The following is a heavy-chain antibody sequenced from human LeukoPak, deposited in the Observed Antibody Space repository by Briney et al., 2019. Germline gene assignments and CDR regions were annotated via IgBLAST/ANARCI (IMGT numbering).Heavy chain of an antibody. J-gene: IGHJ4*02. D-gene: IGHD6-25*01. CDR3: ARDRGSGSRWSDY. CDR1: GGSFSGYY. V-gene: IGHV4-34*01. CDR2: INHSGST. Sequence: PSETLSLTCAVYGGSFSGYYWSWIRQPPGKGLEWIGEINHSGSTNYNPSLKSRVTISVDTSKNQFSLKLSSVTAADTAVYYCARDRGSGSRWSDYWGQGTLVTVSS.